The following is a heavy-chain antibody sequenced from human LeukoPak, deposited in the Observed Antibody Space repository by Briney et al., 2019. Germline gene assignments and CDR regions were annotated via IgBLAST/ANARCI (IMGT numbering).Heavy chain of an antibody. CDR3: AREVRAFDY. D-gene: IGHD4-11*01. Sequence: ASVKVSCKASGYNFTAYAMIWVRQAPGQGLEWMGWINTNTGNPTYSQGLTGRFVFSLDTSVSTAYLQISSLKAEDTAVYYCAREVRAFDYWGQGTLVTVSS. CDR1: GYNFTAYA. CDR2: INTNTGNP. V-gene: IGHV7-4-1*02. J-gene: IGHJ4*02.